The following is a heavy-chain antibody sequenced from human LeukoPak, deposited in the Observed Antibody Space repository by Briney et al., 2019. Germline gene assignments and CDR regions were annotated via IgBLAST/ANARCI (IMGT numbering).Heavy chain of an antibody. CDR1: GFTLSSYG. Sequence: PGGSLRLSCAASGFTLSSYGMHWVRQAPGKGLEWVAFIRYDGSNKYYADSVKGRFTISRDNSKNTLYLQMNSLRAEDTAVYYCAKDPNPLCSSTSCYIYFDYWGQGTLVTVSS. J-gene: IGHJ4*02. V-gene: IGHV3-30*02. D-gene: IGHD2-2*02. CDR2: IRYDGSNK. CDR3: AKDPNPLCSSTSCYIYFDY.